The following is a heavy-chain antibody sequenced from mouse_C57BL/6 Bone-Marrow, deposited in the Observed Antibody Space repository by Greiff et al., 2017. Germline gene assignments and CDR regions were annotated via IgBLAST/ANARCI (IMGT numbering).Heavy chain of an antibody. V-gene: IGHV2-9-1*01. CDR2: IWTGGGT. D-gene: IGHD2-5*01. Sequence: VKLMESGPGLVAPAQCLTITCTVSGFSLTSYAIRWVRQPPGKGLEWLGAIWTGGGTNYNYALIHRQGIRQDNSKSQVFLKMNSLQTDDTARYYCATYYSNAWFAYWGQGTLVTVSA. J-gene: IGHJ3*01. CDR3: ATYYSNAWFAY. CDR1: GFSLTSYA.